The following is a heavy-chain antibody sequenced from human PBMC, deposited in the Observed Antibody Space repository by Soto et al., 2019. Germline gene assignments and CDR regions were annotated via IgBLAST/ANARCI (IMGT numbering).Heavy chain of an antibody. J-gene: IGHJ4*02. CDR2: ISYDGSNK. CDR1: GFTFSSYG. D-gene: IGHD4-17*01. CDR3: AKLSTVTKFFDY. V-gene: IGHV3-30*18. Sequence: GGSLRLSCAASGFTFSSYGMHWVRQAPGKGLEWVAVISYDGSNKYYADSVKGRFTISRDNSKNTLYLQMNSLRAEDTAVYYCAKLSTVTKFFDYWGQGTLVTVSS.